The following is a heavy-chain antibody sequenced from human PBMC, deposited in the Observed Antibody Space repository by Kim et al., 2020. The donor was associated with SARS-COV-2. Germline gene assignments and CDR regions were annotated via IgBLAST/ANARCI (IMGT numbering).Heavy chain of an antibody. CDR1: GFTYSTSV. CDR2: TGGGGGST. CDR3: AKGGASAGYSCQRAVDY. Sequence: GGSLRLSCAASGFTYSTSVMTWVRQAPGKGLEWVSTTGGGGGSTYYADSVKGRFTISSDSSKNTLYLQMNNLRVEDTALYYCAKGGASAGYSCQRAVDYWGQGTLVTVSS. D-gene: IGHD2-15*01. V-gene: IGHV3-23*01. J-gene: IGHJ4*02.